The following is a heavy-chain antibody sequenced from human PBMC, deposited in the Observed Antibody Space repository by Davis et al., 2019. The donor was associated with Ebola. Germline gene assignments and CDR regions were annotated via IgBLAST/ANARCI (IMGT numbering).Heavy chain of an antibody. J-gene: IGHJ4*02. CDR1: GFTFSSYG. Sequence: PGGSLRLSCAASGFTFSSYGMHWVRQAPGKGLEWVAFIRYDGSNKYYADSVKGRFTISRDNAKNSLYLQMNSLRAEDTALYYCAKDIDSSSWYMDYWGQGTLVTVSS. V-gene: IGHV3-30*02. CDR3: AKDIDSSSWYMDY. D-gene: IGHD6-13*01. CDR2: IRYDGSNK.